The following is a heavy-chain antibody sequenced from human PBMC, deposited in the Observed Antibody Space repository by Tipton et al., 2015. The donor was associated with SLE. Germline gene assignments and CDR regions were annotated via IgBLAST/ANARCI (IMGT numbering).Heavy chain of an antibody. CDR2: IYASGST. J-gene: IGHJ6*03. V-gene: IGHV4-4*07. CDR3: ARMLNGLNYYYYYMDV. CDR1: DGSISDYY. Sequence: GLVKPSETLSLTCTVSDGSISDYYWTWIRQPAGEGLEWIGRIYASGSTNYNPSLRSRAAMSVDTSKSHFSLKLSSVTAADTAVYYCARMLNGLNYYYYYMDVWGKGTTVTVSS. D-gene: IGHD2-8*01.